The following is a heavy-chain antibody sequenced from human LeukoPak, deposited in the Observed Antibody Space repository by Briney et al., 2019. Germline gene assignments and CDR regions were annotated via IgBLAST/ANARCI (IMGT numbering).Heavy chain of an antibody. CDR1: GGTFRSTA. CDR2: VVPLFVTP. J-gene: IGHJ4*02. V-gene: IGHV1-69*13. Sequence: SVKVSCKTSGGTFRSTAFNWVRQAPGQGLEWMGRVVPLFVTPTYALKFRGRVTITADASMSTVYMEVSSLRYEDTATYYCARADYGGNYTYWGQGTLVTVSS. CDR3: ARADYGGNYTY. D-gene: IGHD4-23*01.